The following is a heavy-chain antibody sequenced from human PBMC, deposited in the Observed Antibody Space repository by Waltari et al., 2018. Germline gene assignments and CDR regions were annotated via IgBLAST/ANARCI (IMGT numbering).Heavy chain of an antibody. Sequence: EVQLVESGGGLVQPGGSLRLSCPALGFTFSTFWIHWVRQAPGKGLVWVSRISPDGSGTNFADSVRGRFTISRDNAKNMLYLQMNSLRVEDTAMYYCARGWGGHVDYWGQGTLVTVSS. CDR3: ARGWGGHVDY. D-gene: IGHD3-16*01. CDR2: ISPDGSGT. V-gene: IGHV3-74*02. J-gene: IGHJ4*02. CDR1: GFTFSTFW.